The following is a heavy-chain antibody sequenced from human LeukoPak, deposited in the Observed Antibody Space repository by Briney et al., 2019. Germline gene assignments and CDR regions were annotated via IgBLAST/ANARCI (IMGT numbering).Heavy chain of an antibody. J-gene: IGHJ4*02. CDR1: GFTFSSYA. Sequence: GESLKISCAASGFTFSSYAMSWVRQAPGKGLEWVSAISGIGGSTYYADSVKGRFTISRDNSKNTLYLQMNSLRAEDTAVYYCAKHVVVVFRPLDYWGQGTLVTVSS. CDR2: ISGIGGST. V-gene: IGHV3-23*01. D-gene: IGHD2-15*01. CDR3: AKHVVVVFRPLDY.